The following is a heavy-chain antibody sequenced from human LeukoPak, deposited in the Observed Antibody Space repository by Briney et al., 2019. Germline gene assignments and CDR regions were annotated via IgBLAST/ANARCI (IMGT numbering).Heavy chain of an antibody. CDR2: IYYSGST. J-gene: IGHJ4*02. CDR3: ASYRVGYGTFDY. Sequence: SETLSLTCTVSGGSISSYYWSWIRQPPGKGLEWIGYIYYSGSTNYNPSLKSRVTISVDTSKNQFSLKLSSVTAADTAVYYCASYRVGYGTFDYWGQGTLVTVSS. D-gene: IGHD5-12*01. CDR1: GGSISSYY. V-gene: IGHV4-59*01.